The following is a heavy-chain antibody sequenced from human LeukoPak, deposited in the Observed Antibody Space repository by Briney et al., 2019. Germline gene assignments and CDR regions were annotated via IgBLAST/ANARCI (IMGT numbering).Heavy chain of an antibody. J-gene: IGHJ4*02. CDR1: GGSIRSYY. V-gene: IGHV4-59*01. Sequence: SETLSLTCTVSGGSIRSYYWNWIRQPPGKGLEWIGYMYDSGGTNCNPSLKSRVTMSVDTSKNQFSLKLSSVTAADTAVYYCARAGYYDSSGYLDHWGQGILVTVSS. D-gene: IGHD3-22*01. CDR2: MYDSGGT. CDR3: ARAGYYDSSGYLDH.